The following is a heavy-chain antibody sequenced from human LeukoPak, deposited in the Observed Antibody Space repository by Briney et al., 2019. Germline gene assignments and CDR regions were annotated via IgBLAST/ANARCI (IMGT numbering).Heavy chain of an antibody. V-gene: IGHV3-23*01. J-gene: IGHJ4*02. CDR1: GFTFSNYA. CDR3: AKANDQYYFDS. Sequence: PGGSLRLSCAASGFTFSNYAMYWVRQAPGKGLEWVSAISGYGGYGVNTYYADSVKGRFSISRDSSNNTLYLQMNNLRAEDTAIYYCAKANDQYYFDSWGQGTLVTVPS. CDR2: ISGYGGYGVNT.